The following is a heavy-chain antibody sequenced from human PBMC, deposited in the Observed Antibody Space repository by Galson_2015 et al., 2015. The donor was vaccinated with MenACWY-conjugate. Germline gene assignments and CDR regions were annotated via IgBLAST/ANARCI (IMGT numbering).Heavy chain of an antibody. J-gene: IGHJ4*02. D-gene: IGHD2-2*01. CDR1: GFTFNNFG. Sequence: SLRLSCAASGFTFNNFGIHWVRRAPGKGLEWVANIKQDGSEKYYVDSVRGRFTISRDNAKNSLYLQMNSLRAEDTAVYYCARDLGFYCSRNDCYSPYWGQGTLVTVSS. CDR2: IKQDGSEK. V-gene: IGHV3-7*03. CDR3: ARDLGFYCSRNDCYSPY.